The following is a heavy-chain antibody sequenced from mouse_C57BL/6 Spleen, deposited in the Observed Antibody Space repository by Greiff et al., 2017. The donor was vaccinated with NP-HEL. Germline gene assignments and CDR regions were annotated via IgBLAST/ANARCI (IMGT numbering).Heavy chain of an antibody. CDR2: IDPANGNT. J-gene: IGHJ1*03. D-gene: IGHD1-1*01. Sequence: EVQLQESVAELVRPGASVKLSCTASGFNIKNTYMHWVKQRPEQGLEWIGRIDPANGNTKYAPKFQGKATITADTSSNTAYLQLSSLTSEDTAIYYCALTTVVPHWYFGVWGTGTTVTVAS. CDR1: GFNIKNTY. V-gene: IGHV14-3*01. CDR3: ALTTVVPHWYFGV.